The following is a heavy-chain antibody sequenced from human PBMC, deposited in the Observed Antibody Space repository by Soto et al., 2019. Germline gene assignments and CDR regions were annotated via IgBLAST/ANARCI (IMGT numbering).Heavy chain of an antibody. CDR2: IYYSGST. J-gene: IGHJ4*02. D-gene: IGHD4-17*01. Sequence: QVQLQESGPGLVKPSQTLSLTCTVSGGSISSGGYYWSWIRQHPGKGMEWIGYIYYSGSTSYNPSLKSRVTISVETSKNQFSLKLSSVTAADTAVYYCARETYGDYRLDYWGQGTRVTVSS. CDR1: GGSISSGGYY. V-gene: IGHV4-31*03. CDR3: ARETYGDYRLDY.